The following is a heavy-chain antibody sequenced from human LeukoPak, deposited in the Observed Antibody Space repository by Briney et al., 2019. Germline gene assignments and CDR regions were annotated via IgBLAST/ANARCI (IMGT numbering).Heavy chain of an antibody. D-gene: IGHD1-26*01. CDR1: GGSISSYY. Sequence: KPSGTLSLTCTVSGGSISSYYWSWIRQPPGKGLEWIGYIYYSGSTNYNPSLKSRVTISVDTSKNQFSLKLSSVTAADTAVYYCARRRSVGATLLFDYWGQGTLVTVSS. CDR3: ARRRSVGATLLFDY. V-gene: IGHV4-59*08. CDR2: IYYSGST. J-gene: IGHJ4*02.